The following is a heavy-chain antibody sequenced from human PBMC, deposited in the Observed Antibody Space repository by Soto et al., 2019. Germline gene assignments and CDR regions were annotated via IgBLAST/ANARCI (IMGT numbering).Heavy chain of an antibody. V-gene: IGHV3-33*01. CDR2: IWFDGSNK. D-gene: IGHD5-18*01. J-gene: IGHJ4*02. CDR3: ARENTASFDY. CDR1: GFTFSTYG. Sequence: QVQLVESGGGVVQPGRSLRLSCAASGFTFSTYGIHWVRQAPGKGLEWVALIWFDGSNKYYADSVKGRFTISRDNSKNTLYLQMNSLRAEDTAVYYCARENTASFDYWGQGTLVTVSS.